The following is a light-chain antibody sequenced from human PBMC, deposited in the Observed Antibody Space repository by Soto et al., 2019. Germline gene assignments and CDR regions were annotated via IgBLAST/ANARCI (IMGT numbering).Light chain of an antibody. J-gene: IGLJ1*01. CDR2: AVS. CDR1: SRDVGGQNY. Sequence: QSALTQPPSASGSPGQSVAISCTGTSRDVGGQNYVSWFQQYPGKAPKLIIYAVSNRPSGVPYRFSGSKSGNTASLTISGLRAEDEADYYCCSHAGNNNYVFGTGTQLTVL. V-gene: IGLV2-8*01. CDR3: CSHAGNNNYV.